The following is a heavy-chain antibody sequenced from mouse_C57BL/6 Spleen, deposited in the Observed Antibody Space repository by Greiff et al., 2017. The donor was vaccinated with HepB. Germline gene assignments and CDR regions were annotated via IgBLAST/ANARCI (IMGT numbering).Heavy chain of an antibody. CDR2: INPYNGDT. CDR1: GYSFTGYF. D-gene: IGHD1-1*01. V-gene: IGHV1-20*01. J-gene: IGHJ2*01. CDR3: ARRGTYTTVVGYFDY. Sequence: VQLQQSGPELVKPGDSVKISCKASGYSFTGYFMNWVMQSHGKSLEWIGRINPYNGDTFYNQKFKGKATLTVDKSSSTAHMELRSLTSEDSAVYYWARRGTYTTVVGYFDYWGQGTTLTVSS.